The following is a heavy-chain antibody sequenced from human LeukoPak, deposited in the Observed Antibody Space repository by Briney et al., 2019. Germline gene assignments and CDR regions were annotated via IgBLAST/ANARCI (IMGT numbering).Heavy chain of an antibody. CDR3: ARVSYVRGVTVYYFDH. V-gene: IGHV3-21*01. CDR2: ISSSRSYI. Sequence: PGGSLRLSCAPSGFTFSSYSMNWVRKAPGKGLEWVSSISSSRSYIYYADSVKGRFTISRDNAKNSLYLQMNSLRAEDTAIYYCARVSYVRGVTVYYFDHWGQGTLVTLSS. D-gene: IGHD3-10*02. J-gene: IGHJ4*02. CDR1: GFTFSSYS.